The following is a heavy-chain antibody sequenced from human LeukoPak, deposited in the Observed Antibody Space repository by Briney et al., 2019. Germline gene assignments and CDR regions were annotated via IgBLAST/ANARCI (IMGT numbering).Heavy chain of an antibody. CDR2: MNHSGSS. CDR1: GGSSSGYY. D-gene: IGHD6-13*01. V-gene: IGHV4-34*01. CDR3: ARAAGYSSSWSTPFDY. J-gene: IGHJ4*02. Sequence: SETLSLTCAVYGGSSSGYYWSWVRQPPGKGLEWIGEMNHSGSSNYNPSLKSRVTISVDTSKNQFSLKLSSVTAADTAVYYCARAAGYSSSWSTPFDYWGQGTLVTVSS.